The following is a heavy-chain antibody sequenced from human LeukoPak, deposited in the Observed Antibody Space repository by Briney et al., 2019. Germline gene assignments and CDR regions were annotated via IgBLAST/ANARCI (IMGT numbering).Heavy chain of an antibody. CDR3: ARARRGYSGYDASALIDY. Sequence: PGGSLRLSCSASGFTVTHYAMHWVRQAPGKGLEYVSAVDANGRTTYYADSVKGRFTISRDNSKNTLYLQMSSLRAEDTAVYYCARARRGYSGYDASALIDYWGQGTLVTVSS. CDR1: GFTVTHYA. V-gene: IGHV3-64*04. D-gene: IGHD5-12*01. CDR2: VDANGRTT. J-gene: IGHJ4*02.